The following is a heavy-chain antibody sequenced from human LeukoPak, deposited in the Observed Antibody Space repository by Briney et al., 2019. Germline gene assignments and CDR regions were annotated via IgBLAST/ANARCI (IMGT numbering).Heavy chain of an antibody. Sequence: SETLSLTCTVSGYSISSGYYWGWIRQPPGKGLEWIGSIYHSGSTYYNPSLKSRVTISVDTSKNQFSLKLSSVTAADTAVYYCARRNYRGSAHFDYWGQGTLVTVSS. CDR1: GYSISSGYY. CDR2: IYHSGST. CDR3: ARRNYRGSAHFDY. V-gene: IGHV4-38-2*02. D-gene: IGHD3-10*01. J-gene: IGHJ4*02.